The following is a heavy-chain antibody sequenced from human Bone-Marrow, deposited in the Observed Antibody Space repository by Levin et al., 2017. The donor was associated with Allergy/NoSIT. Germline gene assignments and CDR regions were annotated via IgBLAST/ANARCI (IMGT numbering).Heavy chain of an antibody. V-gene: IGHV3-7*01. CDR2: IKEDGSEK. CDR3: ARDQSRRATIGARWFDP. J-gene: IGHJ5*02. CDR1: GFTFSNSW. D-gene: IGHD5-24*01. Sequence: GGSLRLSCAASGFTFSNSWMSWVRQAPGKGLEWVANIKEDGSEKYYVDSVKGRFTISRDNAKNSLFVQMNSLRVEDTAVYYCARDQSRRATIGARWFDPWGQGTLVTVSS.